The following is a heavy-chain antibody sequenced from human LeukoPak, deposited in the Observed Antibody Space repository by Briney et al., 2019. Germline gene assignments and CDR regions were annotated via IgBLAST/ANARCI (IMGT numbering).Heavy chain of an antibody. Sequence: PGGSLRLSCAASGFTFSSYAMSWVRQAPGKGLEWVSAISGSGGSTYYADSVKGRFTISRDNSKNTLYLQMNSLRAEDTAVYYCARDLRITIFGRDNWFDPWGQGTLVTVSS. V-gene: IGHV3-23*01. CDR1: GFTFSSYA. D-gene: IGHD3-3*01. CDR2: ISGSGGST. CDR3: ARDLRITIFGRDNWFDP. J-gene: IGHJ5*02.